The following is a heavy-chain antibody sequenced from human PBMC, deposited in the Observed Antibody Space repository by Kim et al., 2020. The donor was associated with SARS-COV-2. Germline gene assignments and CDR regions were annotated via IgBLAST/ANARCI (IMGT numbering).Heavy chain of an antibody. V-gene: IGHV1-18*01. CDR1: GYTFTSYG. D-gene: IGHD3-22*01. J-gene: IGHJ4*02. CDR2: ISAYNGNT. Sequence: ASVKVSCKASGYTFTSYGISWVRQAPGQGLEWMGWISAYNGNTNYAQKLQGRVTMTTDTSTSTAYMELRSLRSDDTAVYYCARDAYYYDSSGYRFDYWGQGPLVTVSS. CDR3: ARDAYYYDSSGYRFDY.